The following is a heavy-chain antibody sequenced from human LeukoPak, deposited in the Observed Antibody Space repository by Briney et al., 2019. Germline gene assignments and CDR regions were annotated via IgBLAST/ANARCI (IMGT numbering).Heavy chain of an antibody. J-gene: IGHJ4*02. D-gene: IGHD3-10*01. CDR3: AKIYRFGEPPDDY. V-gene: IGHV3-30*18. Sequence: QSGGSLRLSCAASGFTFSSYGMHWVRQAPGKGLEWVAVISYDGSNKYYADSVKGRFTISRDNSKNTLYLQMNSLRAEGTAVYYCAKIYRFGEPPDDYWGQGTLVTVSS. CDR1: GFTFSSYG. CDR2: ISYDGSNK.